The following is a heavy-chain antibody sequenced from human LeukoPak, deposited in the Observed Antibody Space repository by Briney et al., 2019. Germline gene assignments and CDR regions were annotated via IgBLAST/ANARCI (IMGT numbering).Heavy chain of an antibody. D-gene: IGHD6-19*01. CDR1: GYSFTSYW. V-gene: IGHV5-51*01. CDR2: VYPGDSDT. CDR3: ARRSIAVAGTWFFDY. Sequence: ESLKISRKGSGYSFTSYWIGWVCQMPGKGLEWMGIVYPGDSDTRYSLSFQGQVTISADKSISTAYLQWSSLKAWDTAMYYCARRSIAVAGTWFFDYWGQGTLVTVSS. J-gene: IGHJ4*02.